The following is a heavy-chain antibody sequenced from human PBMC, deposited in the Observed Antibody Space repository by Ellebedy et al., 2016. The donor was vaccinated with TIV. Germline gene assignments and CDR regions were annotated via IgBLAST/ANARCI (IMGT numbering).Heavy chain of an antibody. CDR2: ISGRGGST. Sequence: GESLKIPCAAPGFTLRSYAMSRVRQAPGKGLEWVSTISGRGGSTYYAGSVKGRFTVSRDTSKNALYLRVHSLRAEDTAVYYCAKDFNYGDYADFWGQGTLVTVSS. CDR3: AKDFNYGDYADF. D-gene: IGHD4-17*01. V-gene: IGHV3-23*01. J-gene: IGHJ4*02. CDR1: GFTLRSYA.